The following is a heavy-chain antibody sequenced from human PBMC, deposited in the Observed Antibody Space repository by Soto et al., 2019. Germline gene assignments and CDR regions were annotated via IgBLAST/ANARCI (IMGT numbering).Heavy chain of an antibody. CDR3: ARAPAESYEERRKGLRYLDS. V-gene: IGHV4-59*02. Sequence: TLSLTCTVSGGSVNGYYWSWIRQPPGKGLEWIGYVHYSGVTHYNPSLQSRVTMSIDTSNNRFSLRLNSVTAPDTAVYYCARAPAESYEERRKGLRYLDSRGQGALVTVS. D-gene: IGHD3-16*01. CDR2: VHYSGVT. CDR1: GGSVNGYY. J-gene: IGHJ4*02.